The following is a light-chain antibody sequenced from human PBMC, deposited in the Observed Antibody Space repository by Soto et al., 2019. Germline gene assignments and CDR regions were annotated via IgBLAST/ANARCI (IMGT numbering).Light chain of an antibody. CDR1: QSIGTD. J-gene: IGKJ1*01. CDR3: QETYSTPWT. V-gene: IGKV1-39*01. CDR2: GAS. Sequence: DIQMTQSPSSLSASMGDRVSITCRASQSIGTDLNWYQQKHGKAPKLLIDGASTLQGGVSSRFSGSISASEFTLTISGLPQRALVTDDCQETYSTPWTFGQGNKVDI.